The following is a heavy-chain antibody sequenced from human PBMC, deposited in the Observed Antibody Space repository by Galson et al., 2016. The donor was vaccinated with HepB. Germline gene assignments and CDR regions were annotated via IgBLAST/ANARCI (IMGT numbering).Heavy chain of an antibody. CDR3: TTVGIALPNTDH. V-gene: IGHV3-15*01. J-gene: IGHJ4*02. D-gene: IGHD6-13*01. CDR1: GFTVTNAW. Sequence: LRLSCAASGFTVTNAWMSWVRQAPGKGLEWVGRIRSKTDGGTTDYGAPVKGRFTISRDDSKNTLYLQINNLKTEDTAVYYCTTVGIALPNTDHWGQGTVVTVSS. CDR2: IRSKTDGGTT.